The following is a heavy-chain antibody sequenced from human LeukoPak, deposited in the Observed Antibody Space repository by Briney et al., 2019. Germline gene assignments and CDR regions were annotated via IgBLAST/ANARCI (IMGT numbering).Heavy chain of an antibody. Sequence: SETLSLTCTVSGGSISSYYWSWIRQPAGKGLGWIGRIYTSGSTNYNPSLKSRVTMSVDTSKNQFSLKLSSVTAADTAVYYCARGMDSSGYYALDYWGQGTLVTVSS. V-gene: IGHV4-4*07. CDR3: ARGMDSSGYYALDY. CDR2: IYTSGST. J-gene: IGHJ4*02. D-gene: IGHD3-22*01. CDR1: GGSISSYY.